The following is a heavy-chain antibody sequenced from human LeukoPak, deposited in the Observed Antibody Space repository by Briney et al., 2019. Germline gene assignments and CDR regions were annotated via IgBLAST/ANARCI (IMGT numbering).Heavy chain of an antibody. CDR2: INWNGANT. V-gene: IGHV3-20*04. CDR1: GYIFYDFG. Sequence: GGSLRLSCAASGYIFYDFGMTWVRHAPGKGLEWVAGINWNGANTVYADSVRGRFTISRENAKNSLYLQINSLRDEDTPLYYCARAVCPTIKCGNSSYFMDVWGKGTTVNVSS. J-gene: IGHJ6*03. CDR3: ARAVCPTIKCGNSSYFMDV. D-gene: IGHD6-6*01.